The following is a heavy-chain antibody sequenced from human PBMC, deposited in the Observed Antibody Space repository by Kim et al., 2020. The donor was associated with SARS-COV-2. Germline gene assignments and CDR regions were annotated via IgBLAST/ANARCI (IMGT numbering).Heavy chain of an antibody. V-gene: IGHV1-69*13. CDR2: IIPIFGTA. CDR1: GGTFSSYA. CDR3: ARDWGSGYDLGSKGYYYYGMDV. Sequence: SVKVSCKASGGTFSSYAISWVRQAPGQGLEWMGGIIPIFGTANYAQKFQGRVTITADESTSTAYMELSSLRSEDTAVYYCARDWGSGYDLGSKGYYYYGMDVWGQGTTVTVSS. J-gene: IGHJ6*02. D-gene: IGHD5-12*01.